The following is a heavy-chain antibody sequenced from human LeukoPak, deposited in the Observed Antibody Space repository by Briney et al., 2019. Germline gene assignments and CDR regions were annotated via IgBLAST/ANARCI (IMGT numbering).Heavy chain of an antibody. D-gene: IGHD6-19*01. CDR1: GYTFTGYY. CDR3: APMNLIAVAGTGNNNWFDP. Sequence: ASVKVSCKASGYTFTGYYMHWVRQAPGQGLEWMGWINPNSGGTNYAQKLQGRVTVTRDTSISTAYMELSRLRSDDTAVYYCAPMNLIAVAGTGNNNWFDPWGQGTLVTVSS. CDR2: INPNSGGT. V-gene: IGHV1-2*02. J-gene: IGHJ5*02.